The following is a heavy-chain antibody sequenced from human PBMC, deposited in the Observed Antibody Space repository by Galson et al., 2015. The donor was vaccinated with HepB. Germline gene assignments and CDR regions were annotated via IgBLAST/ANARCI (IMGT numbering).Heavy chain of an antibody. CDR2: IRKDGTEK. CDR1: GFTFSSHW. V-gene: IGHV3-7*03. CDR3: VRGGTVTTRVAFDI. Sequence: SLRLSCAVSGFTFSSHWMSWVRQAPGKGLEWVANIRKDGTEKYYVDSVKGRFTISRDNTANSLSLQMNSLTADDTAVYYCVRGGTVTTRVAFDIWGQGTKVTDSS. J-gene: IGHJ3*02. D-gene: IGHD4-17*01.